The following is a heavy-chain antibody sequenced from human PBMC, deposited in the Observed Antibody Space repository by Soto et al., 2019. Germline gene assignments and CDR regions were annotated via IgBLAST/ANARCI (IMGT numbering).Heavy chain of an antibody. D-gene: IGHD5-12*01. CDR2: IFTSGSA. J-gene: IGHJ6*02. CDR1: GGSVGTGINY. V-gene: IGHV4-61*01. CDR3: ARDGKVDIDRGGYYYYDMDV. Sequence: PSETLSITCTVSGGSVGTGINYWTWIRQPPGEGLEWIGNIFTSGSANYDPSLKTRVTISVDTSKNQFSLKLTSVTAADTAVYYCARDGKVDIDRGGYYYYDMDVWGQGTTVTVSS.